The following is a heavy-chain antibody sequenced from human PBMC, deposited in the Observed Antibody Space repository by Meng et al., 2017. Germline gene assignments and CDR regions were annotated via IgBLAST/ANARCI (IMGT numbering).Heavy chain of an antibody. V-gene: IGHV3-73*01. CDR1: GFTFSGSA. Sequence: GESLKISCAASGFTFSGSAMHWVRQASGKGLEWVGRIRSKANSYATAYAASVKGRFTISRDDSKNTAYLQMNSLKTEDTAVYYCTSSYYYGSGSYYFSDYWGQGTLVTVS. CDR3: TSSYYYGSGSYYFSDY. D-gene: IGHD3-10*01. CDR2: IRSKANSYAT. J-gene: IGHJ4*02.